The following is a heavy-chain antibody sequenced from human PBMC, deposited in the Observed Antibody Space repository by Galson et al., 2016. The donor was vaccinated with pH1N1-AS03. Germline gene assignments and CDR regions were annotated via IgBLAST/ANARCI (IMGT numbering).Heavy chain of an antibody. Sequence: SVKVSCKASGYTFTNNGISWVRQAPGQGLEWMGWINTIFGSANHAQKFQGRVTITADIFTNTAYMELSGLSSEDTAVYYCARGLTYHFGSGSVFWGQGTLVTVSS. CDR2: INTIFGSA. D-gene: IGHD3-10*01. CDR3: ARGLTYHFGSGSVF. J-gene: IGHJ4*02. CDR1: GYTFTNNG. V-gene: IGHV1-69*06.